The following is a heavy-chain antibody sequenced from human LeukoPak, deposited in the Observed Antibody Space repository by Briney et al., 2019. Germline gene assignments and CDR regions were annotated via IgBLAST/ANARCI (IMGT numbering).Heavy chain of an antibody. J-gene: IGHJ3*02. Sequence: SETLSLTCTVSGGSISSSSYYWGWIRQPPGKGLECIGSIYHSGSTYYNPSLKSRVTISVDTSKNQFSLKLSSVTAADTAVYYCAKCRRMVDAFDIWGQGTMITVSS. V-gene: IGHV4-39*07. D-gene: IGHD3-10*01. CDR3: AKCRRMVDAFDI. CDR2: IYHSGST. CDR1: GGSISSSSYY.